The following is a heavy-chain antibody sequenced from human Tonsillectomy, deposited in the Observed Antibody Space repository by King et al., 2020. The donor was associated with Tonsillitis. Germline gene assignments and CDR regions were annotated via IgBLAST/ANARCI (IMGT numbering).Heavy chain of an antibody. Sequence: VQLVESGGDVVQPGRSLRLSCAVSRFIFSNYGMHWVRQAPGKGLEWVAVTAYDGSNTYYADSVKGRFTISRDSSKNTLYLQMNSLRAEDTAVYYCAKCGRHSTIFGVVFMRRGLDVWGRGTTVTVS. V-gene: IGHV3-30*18. D-gene: IGHD3-3*01. CDR1: RFIFSNYG. CDR2: TAYDGSNT. J-gene: IGHJ6*02. CDR3: AKCGRHSTIFGVVFMRRGLDV.